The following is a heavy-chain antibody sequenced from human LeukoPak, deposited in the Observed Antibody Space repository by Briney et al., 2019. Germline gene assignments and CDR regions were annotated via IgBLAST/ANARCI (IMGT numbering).Heavy chain of an antibody. V-gene: IGHV4-34*01. CDR3: ASYITMVRGVISGWFDP. D-gene: IGHD3-10*01. CDR2: INHSGST. CDR1: GGSFSGYY. Sequence: SETLSLTCAVYGGSFSGYYWSWIRQPPGKGLEWIGEINHSGSTNYNPSLKSRVTISVDTSKNQFSLKLSSVTAADTAVYYCASYITMVRGVISGWFDPWGQGTLVTVSS. J-gene: IGHJ5*02.